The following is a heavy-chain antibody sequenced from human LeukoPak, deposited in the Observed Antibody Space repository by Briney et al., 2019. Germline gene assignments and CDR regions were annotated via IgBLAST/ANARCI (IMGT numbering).Heavy chain of an antibody. CDR3: AKDAAGPEY. CDR2: ISAGGGST. D-gene: IGHD6-13*01. CDR1: GLTFSDYP. J-gene: IGHJ4*02. V-gene: IGHV3-23*01. Sequence: GGSLRLSCALSGLTFSDYPMTWVPPVPGKGLFCVSGISAGGGSTYYADSVKGRFTISRDNSSNTLYLQMNSLSAEDTAISYCAKDAAGPEYWGQGALVTVSS.